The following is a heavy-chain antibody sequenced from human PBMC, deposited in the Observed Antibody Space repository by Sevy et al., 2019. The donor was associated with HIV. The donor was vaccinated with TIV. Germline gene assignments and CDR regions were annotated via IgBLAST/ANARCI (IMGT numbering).Heavy chain of an antibody. J-gene: IGHJ4*02. V-gene: IGHV4-59*01. CDR1: GGSISSYY. D-gene: IGHD3-22*01. Sequence: SETLCLTCTVSGGSISSYYWSWIRHPPGKGLEWIGYIYYSGSTNYNPSLKSRVTISVDTSKNQFSLKLSSVTAADTAVYYCAGARRNYYDSSGFHFDYWGQGTLVTVSS. CDR3: AGARRNYYDSSGFHFDY. CDR2: IYYSGST.